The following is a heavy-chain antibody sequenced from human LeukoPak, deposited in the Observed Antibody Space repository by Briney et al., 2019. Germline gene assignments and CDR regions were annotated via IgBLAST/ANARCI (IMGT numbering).Heavy chain of an antibody. D-gene: IGHD2-15*01. J-gene: IGHJ4*02. CDR3: ARVGTSSWYVDY. Sequence: GGSLRLSCAASGFTFSSYSMNWVRQAPGQGLEWVSSISSRSSYIYYADSVKGRFTISRDNAKNSLYLQMSSLRGEDTAVYYCARVGTSSWYVDYWGQGTLATVSS. V-gene: IGHV3-21*01. CDR2: ISSRSSYI. CDR1: GFTFSSYS.